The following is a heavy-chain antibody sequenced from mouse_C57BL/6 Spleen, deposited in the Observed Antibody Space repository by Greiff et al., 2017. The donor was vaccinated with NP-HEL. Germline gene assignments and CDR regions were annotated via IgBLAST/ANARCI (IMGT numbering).Heavy chain of an antibody. CDR1: GYTFTSYG. V-gene: IGHV1-81*01. Sequence: VQLQQSGAELARPGASVKLSCKASGYTFTSYGISWVKQRTGQGLEWIGEIYPRSGNTYYNEKFKGKATLTADKSSSTAYMELRSLTSEDSAVYFCARGIYDGYYLWYFDVWGTGTTVTVSS. CDR2: IYPRSGNT. D-gene: IGHD2-3*01. CDR3: ARGIYDGYYLWYFDV. J-gene: IGHJ1*03.